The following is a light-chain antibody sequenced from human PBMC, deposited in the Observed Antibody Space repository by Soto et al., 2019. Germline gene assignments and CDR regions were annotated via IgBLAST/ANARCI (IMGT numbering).Light chain of an antibody. V-gene: IGKV3-20*01. CDR2: GAS. CDR1: QSVSSSD. CDR3: QQYGRSFT. J-gene: IGKJ4*01. Sequence: EIVLTQSPGTLSLSPGERATLSCRASQSVSSSDLAWYQQKLGLAPRLLIYGASSRATGIPDRFSGSGSGTDFTLTISRLEPEDFAVYYCQQYGRSFTFGGGTKVEIK.